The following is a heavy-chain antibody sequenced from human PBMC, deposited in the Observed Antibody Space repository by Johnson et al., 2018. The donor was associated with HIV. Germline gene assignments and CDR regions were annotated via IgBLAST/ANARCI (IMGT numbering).Heavy chain of an antibody. CDR3: ARAPHDAFDV. Sequence: VQLVESGGGVVRPGGSLRLSCAAPGFTFDDYGMSWVRQAPGKGLEWVSGINWNGGNTGYADSVKGRCTISRDNDKSSVYMQMNNLRAEDTAVYYCARAPHDAFDVWGQGTMVTVSS. V-gene: IGHV3-20*04. J-gene: IGHJ3*01. CDR2: INWNGGNT. CDR1: GFTFDDYG.